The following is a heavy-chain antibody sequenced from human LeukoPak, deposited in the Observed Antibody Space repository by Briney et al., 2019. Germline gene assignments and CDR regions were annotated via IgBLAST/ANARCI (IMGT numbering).Heavy chain of an antibody. CDR2: IYHSGST. D-gene: IGHD3-10*01. J-gene: IGHJ2*01. CDR1: GGSISSGGYS. V-gene: IGHV4-30-2*01. Sequence: PSETLSLTCAVSGGSISSGGYSWSGIRQPPGKGLAWIGYIYHSGSTYYNPSLKSRLTISVDRSKNQFSLKLSSVTAADTAVYYCAWVPITMVRGVRYWYFDLWGRGTLVTVSS. CDR3: AWVPITMVRGVRYWYFDL.